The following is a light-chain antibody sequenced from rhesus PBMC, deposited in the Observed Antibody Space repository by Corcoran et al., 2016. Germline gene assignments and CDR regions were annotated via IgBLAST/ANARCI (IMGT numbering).Light chain of an antibody. Sequence: EIVMTQSPATLSLSPGERATLSCRASQSVSNNLAWYQQEPGQAPSLFIYDSANRATGIPDRFSGSGSGTDFTLTISSLEPEDFAVYYCQQYSNWPYSFGQGTKVEIK. V-gene: IGKV3-42*03. J-gene: IGKJ2*01. CDR2: DSA. CDR3: QQYSNWPYS. CDR1: QSVSNN.